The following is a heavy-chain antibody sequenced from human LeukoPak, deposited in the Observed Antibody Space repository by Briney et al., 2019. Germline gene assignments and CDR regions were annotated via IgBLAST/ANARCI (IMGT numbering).Heavy chain of an antibody. CDR3: AREEGLPWFGESTPKSYYGMDV. Sequence: ASVKVSCKASGYTFTSYGISWVRQAPGQGLEWMGWISAYNGNTNYAQKLQGRVTMTTDTSTSTAYMELRSLRSDDTAVYYCAREEGLPWFGESTPKSYYGMDVWGQGTTVTVSS. CDR1: GYTFTSYG. J-gene: IGHJ6*02. V-gene: IGHV1-18*01. D-gene: IGHD3-10*01. CDR2: ISAYNGNT.